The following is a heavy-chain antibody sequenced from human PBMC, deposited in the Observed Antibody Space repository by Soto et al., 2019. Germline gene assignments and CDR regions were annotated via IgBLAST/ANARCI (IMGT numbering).Heavy chain of an antibody. V-gene: IGHV3-21*01. CDR3: ARGLIAARGPFDI. J-gene: IGHJ3*02. Sequence: EVQLVESGGGLVKPGGSLRLSCAASGFTFSSYSMNWVRRAPGKGLEWVSSISSSSSYIYYADSVKGRFTISRDNAKNSLYLQMNSLRAEDTAVYYCARGLIAARGPFDIWGQGTMVTVSS. CDR2: ISSSSSYI. D-gene: IGHD6-6*01. CDR1: GFTFSSYS.